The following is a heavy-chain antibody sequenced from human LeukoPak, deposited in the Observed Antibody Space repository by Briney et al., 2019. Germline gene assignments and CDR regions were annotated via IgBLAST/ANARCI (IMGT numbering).Heavy chain of an antibody. CDR2: INPSGGST. CDR1: GYTFTNYY. J-gene: IGHJ5*02. V-gene: IGHV1-46*01. Sequence: ASVKVSCKASGYTFTNYYMHWVRQAPGQGLEWMGIINPSGGSTSYAQNFQGRVTLTRDTSTSTVYMQLSSLRSEDTAIYHCARGLAAAGTNYFDPWGQGTLVTVSS. D-gene: IGHD6-13*01. CDR3: ARGLAAAGTNYFDP.